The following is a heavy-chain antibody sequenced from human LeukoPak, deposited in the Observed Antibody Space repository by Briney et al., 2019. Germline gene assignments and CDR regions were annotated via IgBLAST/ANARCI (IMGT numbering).Heavy chain of an antibody. V-gene: IGHV3-23*01. J-gene: IGHJ4*02. Sequence: GGSLRLSCAASGFTFSTYAMSWVRQAPGKGLECVSAISGSAGSTYYADSVKGRFTISRDNSKNTLYLQMNSLRAEDTAVYYCAKGSPYSGSSFDSWGQGTLVTVSS. CDR2: ISGSAGST. CDR1: GFTFSTYA. CDR3: AKGSPYSGSSFDS. D-gene: IGHD1-26*01.